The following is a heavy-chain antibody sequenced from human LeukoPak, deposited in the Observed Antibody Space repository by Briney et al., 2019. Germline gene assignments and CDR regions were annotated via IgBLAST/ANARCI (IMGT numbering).Heavy chain of an antibody. CDR3: ARDDYGGIDY. V-gene: IGHV3-21*01. Sequence: GGTLRLSCAASGFTFSSYSMNWVRQAPGKGLEWVSSISSSSSYIYYADSVKGRFTISRDNAKNSLYLQKNSLRAEDTAVYYCARDDYGGIDYWGQGTLVTVSS. CDR2: ISSSSSYI. D-gene: IGHD4-17*01. CDR1: GFTFSSYS. J-gene: IGHJ4*02.